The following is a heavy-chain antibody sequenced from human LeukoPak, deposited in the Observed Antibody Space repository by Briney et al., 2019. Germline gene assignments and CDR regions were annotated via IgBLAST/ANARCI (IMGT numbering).Heavy chain of an antibody. J-gene: IGHJ3*02. CDR1: GFTFSDYY. CDR2: LSSSSSYT. Sequence: GGSLRLSCAASGFTFSDYYMSWIRQAPGKGLEWVSYLSSSSSYTNYADSVRGRFTISRDNAKNSLYLQMNSLRAEDTAVYYCARGEAVAGPGNAFDIWGQGTMVTVSS. CDR3: ARGEAVAGPGNAFDI. D-gene: IGHD6-19*01. V-gene: IGHV3-11*06.